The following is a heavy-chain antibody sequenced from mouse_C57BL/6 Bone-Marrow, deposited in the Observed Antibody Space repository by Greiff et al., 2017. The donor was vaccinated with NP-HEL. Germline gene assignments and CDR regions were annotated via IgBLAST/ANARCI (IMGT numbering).Heavy chain of an antibody. V-gene: IGHV1-75*01. CDR1: GYTFTDYY. CDR3: ARGTGWLLRGFAY. J-gene: IGHJ3*01. D-gene: IGHD2-3*01. Sequence: QVQLKESGPELVKPGASVKISCKASGYTFTDYYINWVKQRPGQGLEWIGWIFPGSGSTYYNEKFKGKATLTVDKSSSTAYMLLSSLTSEDSAVYFCARGTGWLLRGFAYWGQGTLVTVSA. CDR2: IFPGSGST.